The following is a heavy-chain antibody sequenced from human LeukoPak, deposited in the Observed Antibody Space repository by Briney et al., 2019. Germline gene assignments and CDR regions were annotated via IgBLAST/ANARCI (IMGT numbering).Heavy chain of an antibody. CDR2: IKAGGSEK. CDR1: GFSLSGHR. Sequence: PGGSLRLSCATSGFSLSGHRMNWVRQPPGKGLEWVASIKAGGSEKYYVDSVKGRFTISRDDAKRTVDLQMDNLRTEDTAVYYCAYRNNFEYWGQGTLVTVSS. CDR3: AYRNNFEY. J-gene: IGHJ4*02. V-gene: IGHV3-7*05. D-gene: IGHD1-26*01.